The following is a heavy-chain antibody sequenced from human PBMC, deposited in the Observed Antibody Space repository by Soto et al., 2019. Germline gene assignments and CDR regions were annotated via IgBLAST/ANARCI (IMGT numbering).Heavy chain of an antibody. J-gene: IGHJ3*02. CDR2: IYYSGST. D-gene: IGHD2-15*01. Sequence: QVQLQASGTGLVKPSETLSLTCTVSGGSISSYYWSWIRKPPGKGLEWIGDIYYSGSTNYNPSLKSRVTTSVATSKNQFSRKLSSVTAADTAVYYCAAALGYCSGGSCYGDAFDIWGQGTMVTVSS. CDR1: GGSISSYY. CDR3: AAALGYCSGGSCYGDAFDI. V-gene: IGHV4-59*01.